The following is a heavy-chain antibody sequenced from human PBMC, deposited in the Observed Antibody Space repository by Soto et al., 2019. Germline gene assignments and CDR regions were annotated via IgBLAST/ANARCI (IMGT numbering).Heavy chain of an antibody. J-gene: IGHJ6*02. CDR1: GGTFSSYA. CDR3: ARVVGMATISYYYGMDV. CDR2: IIPIFGTA. D-gene: IGHD1-26*01. V-gene: IGHV1-69*13. Sequence: SVKVSCKXSGGTFSSYAISWVRQAPGQGLEWMGGIIPIFGTANYAQKFQGRVTITADESTSTAYMELSSLRSEDTAVYYCARVVGMATISYYYGMDVWGQGTTVTVSS.